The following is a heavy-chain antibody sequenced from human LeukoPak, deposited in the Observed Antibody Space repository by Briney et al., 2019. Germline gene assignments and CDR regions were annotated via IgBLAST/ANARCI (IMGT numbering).Heavy chain of an antibody. V-gene: IGHV4-59*01. J-gene: IGHJ5*02. Sequence: SETLSLTCTVSGGSISSYYWSWIRQPPGKGLEWIGYIYYSGSTNYNPSLKSRVTISVDTSKNQFSLKLSSVTAADTAVYYCARDRPAGSSSGWYRWFDPWAREPWSPSPQ. CDR2: IYYSGST. D-gene: IGHD6-19*01. CDR1: GGSISSYY. CDR3: ARDRPAGSSSGWYRWFDP.